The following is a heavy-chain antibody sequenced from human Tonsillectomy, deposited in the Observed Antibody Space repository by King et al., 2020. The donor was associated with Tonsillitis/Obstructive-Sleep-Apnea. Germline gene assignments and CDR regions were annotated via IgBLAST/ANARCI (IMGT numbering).Heavy chain of an antibody. V-gene: IGHV4-34*01. J-gene: IGHJ3*02. Sequence: VQLQQWGAGLLKPSETLSLTCAVYGGSFSGYYWSWIRQPPGKGLEWIGEINHSGSTNYTPSLKSRVTISQDTSKNQFSLKLRSVTAADTAVYYCARLFPVTMVQGDAFDIWGQGTMVTVSS. CDR1: GGSFSGYY. CDR2: INHSGST. CDR3: ARLFPVTMVQGDAFDI. D-gene: IGHD3-10*01.